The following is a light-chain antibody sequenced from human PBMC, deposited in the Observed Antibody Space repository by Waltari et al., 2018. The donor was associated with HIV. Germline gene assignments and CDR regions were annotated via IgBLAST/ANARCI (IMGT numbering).Light chain of an antibody. V-gene: IGKV3-11*01. CDR2: DTS. CDR1: QSVDDY. Sequence: ENVLTQSPATLSLSPGERATLSWRASQSVDDYLAWYQQNPGQAPRLLIYDTSHRVTGIPARCSGRGSGTDFTLTSSSLEPEDFAVDYCQQRSNWPPTCGGGTKVEI. CDR3: QQRSNWPPT. J-gene: IGKJ4*01.